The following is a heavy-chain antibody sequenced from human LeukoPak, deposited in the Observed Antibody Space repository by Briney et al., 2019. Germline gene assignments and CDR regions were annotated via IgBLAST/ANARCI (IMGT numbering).Heavy chain of an antibody. CDR3: VRDGAHWDLDY. Sequence: PGGSLRLSCAASGFTLSSYPMHWVRQAPGKGLEWVAVISYDGSNKYYADSVKGRFTISRDNSKNTLFLQMNSLRAEDTTMYYCVRDGAHWDLDYWGQGTLVTVSS. CDR2: ISYDGSNK. V-gene: IGHV3-30*04. CDR1: GFTLSSYP. J-gene: IGHJ4*02. D-gene: IGHD7-27*01.